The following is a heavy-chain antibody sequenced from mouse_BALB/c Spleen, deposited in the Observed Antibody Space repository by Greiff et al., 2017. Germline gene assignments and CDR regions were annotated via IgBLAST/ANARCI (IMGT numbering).Heavy chain of an antibody. CDR2: IYPGSGNT. V-gene: IGHV1-77*01. CDR1: GYTFTDYY. Sequence: VQLQQSGAELARPGASVKLSCKASGYTFTDYYINWVKQRTGQGLEWIGEIYPGSGNTYYNEKFKGKATLTADKSSSTAYMQLSSLTSEDSAVYFCARREDYDRTWFAYWGQGTLVTVSA. J-gene: IGHJ3*01. D-gene: IGHD2-4*01. CDR3: ARREDYDRTWFAY.